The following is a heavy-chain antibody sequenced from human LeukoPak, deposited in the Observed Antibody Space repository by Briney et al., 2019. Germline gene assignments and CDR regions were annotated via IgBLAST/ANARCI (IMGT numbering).Heavy chain of an antibody. D-gene: IGHD5-18*01. CDR3: ADTWIQLSVDGTYNWFDP. V-gene: IGHV4-34*01. CDR2: INHSGST. J-gene: IGHJ5*02. CDR1: GWSFSGYY. Sequence: AETLSLTCAAYGWSFSGYYWSWIRQPPGKGLEWIGEINHSGSTNYNASLKSRVTISIDTSKNQFSLKVRTVTAADTAVYDYADTWIQLSVDGTYNWFDPWGQGTLVTVSS.